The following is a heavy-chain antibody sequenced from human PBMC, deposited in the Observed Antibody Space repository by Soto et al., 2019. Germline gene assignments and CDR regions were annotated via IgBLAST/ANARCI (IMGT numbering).Heavy chain of an antibody. CDR2: ISIDGSNR. J-gene: IGHJ4*02. V-gene: IGHV3-30*03. D-gene: IGHD6-13*01. CDR3: ARLVGNSWIDY. Sequence: PGGSLRLSCVASGFTFRDYAMHWVRQSPGKGLEWVAVISIDGSNRYYADSVKSRIIINPDTSKNQLSLQLNSVTPEDTGVYYCARLVGNSWIDYWGQGTLVTVSS. CDR1: GFTFRDYA.